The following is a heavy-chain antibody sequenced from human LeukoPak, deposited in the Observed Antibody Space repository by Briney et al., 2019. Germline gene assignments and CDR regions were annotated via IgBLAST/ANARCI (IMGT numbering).Heavy chain of an antibody. D-gene: IGHD4-17*01. CDR3: ARGAADYGDPYSYYSYGMDV. Sequence: SETLSLTCAVYGGSFSGYYWSWIRQPPGKGLEWIGEINHSGSTNYNPSLKSRVTISVDTSKNQFSLKLSSVTAADTAVYYCARGAADYGDPYSYYSYGMDVWGQGTPVTVSS. V-gene: IGHV4-34*01. CDR1: GGSFSGYY. CDR2: INHSGST. J-gene: IGHJ6*02.